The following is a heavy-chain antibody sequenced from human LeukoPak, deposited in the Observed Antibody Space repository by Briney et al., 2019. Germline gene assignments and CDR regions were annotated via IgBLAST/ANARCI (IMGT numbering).Heavy chain of an antibody. V-gene: IGHV1-2*02. Sequence: ASVKVPCKASGYTVTGYYMHWVRQAPGQGLEWMGWINPNSGGTNYAQNFQGRVTMTRDTSISTAYMELSRLRSDDTAMFYCARGGSTWPNYYYYGVDVWGQGTTVTVSS. J-gene: IGHJ6*02. CDR3: ARGGSTWPNYYYYGVDV. D-gene: IGHD3-10*01. CDR1: GYTVTGYY. CDR2: INPNSGGT.